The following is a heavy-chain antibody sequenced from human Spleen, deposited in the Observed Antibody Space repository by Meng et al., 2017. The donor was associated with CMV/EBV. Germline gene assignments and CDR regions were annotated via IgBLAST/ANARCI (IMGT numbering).Heavy chain of an antibody. CDR3: ARDRGLLAVAGTGGAYYYGMDV. Sequence: GESLKISCAASGFTFSSYAMHWVRQAPGKGLEWVAIISFDGNNRYYTDSVKGRFTLSRDNSQNTLYLQLNSLRAEDTAVYYWARDRGLLAVAGTGGAYYYGMDVWGQGATVTVSS. CDR2: ISFDGNNR. J-gene: IGHJ6*02. D-gene: IGHD6-19*01. CDR1: GFTFSSYA. V-gene: IGHV3-30-3*01.